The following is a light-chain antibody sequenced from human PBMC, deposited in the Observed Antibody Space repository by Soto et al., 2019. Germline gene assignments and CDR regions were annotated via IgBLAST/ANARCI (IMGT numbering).Light chain of an antibody. CDR2: DAS. CDR3: QQRSNWPIT. J-gene: IGKJ5*01. V-gene: IGKV3-11*01. CDR1: QSVSSY. Sequence: EIQMTHSPSTLSLSPCERATLYDRASQSVSSYLAWYQQKPGQAPRLLIYDASNRATGIPARFSGSGSGTDFTLTISSLEPEAFAVYYCQQRSNWPITFGQGTRLEI.